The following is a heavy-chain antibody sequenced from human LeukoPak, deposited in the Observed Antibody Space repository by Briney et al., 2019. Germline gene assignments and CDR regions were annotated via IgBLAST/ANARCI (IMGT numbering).Heavy chain of an antibody. J-gene: IGHJ4*02. CDR3: ATAGRPSLDCSGGSCYDY. CDR1: GFTFSSYW. V-gene: IGHV3-7*01. D-gene: IGHD2-15*01. Sequence: GGSLRLSCAASGFTFSSYWMSWVRQAPGKGLEWVANIKQDGSEKYYVDSVKGRFTISRDNAKNSLYLQMNSLRAEDTAVYYCATAGRPSLDCSGGSCYDYWGQGTLVTVSS. CDR2: IKQDGSEK.